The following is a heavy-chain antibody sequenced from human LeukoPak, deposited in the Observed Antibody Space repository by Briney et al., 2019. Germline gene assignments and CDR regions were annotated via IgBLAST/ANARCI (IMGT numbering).Heavy chain of an antibody. J-gene: IGHJ3*02. CDR3: ARSSDSSGYPDAFDI. D-gene: IGHD3-22*01. CDR2: INHSGST. Sequence: KPSETLSLTCAVYGGSFSGYYWRWIRQPPGKGLEWIGEINHSGSTNYNPSLKSRVTISVDTSKNQFSLKLSSVTAADTAVYYCARSSDSSGYPDAFDIWGQGTMVTVSS. CDR1: GGSFSGYY. V-gene: IGHV4-34*01.